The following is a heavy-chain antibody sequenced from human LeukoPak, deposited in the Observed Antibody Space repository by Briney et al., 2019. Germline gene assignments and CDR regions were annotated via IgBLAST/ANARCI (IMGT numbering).Heavy chain of an antibody. Sequence: GGSLRLPCAASGFPFSKYWMTWVRQAPGKGLEWVANIKQDGSEKHYVDSVKGRFTISRDNAKNSVYLQMNSLRADDTAVYYCARDRQIAYWGQGTLVTVSS. CDR3: ARDRQIAY. CDR1: GFPFSKYW. J-gene: IGHJ4*02. V-gene: IGHV3-7*01. CDR2: IKQDGSEK.